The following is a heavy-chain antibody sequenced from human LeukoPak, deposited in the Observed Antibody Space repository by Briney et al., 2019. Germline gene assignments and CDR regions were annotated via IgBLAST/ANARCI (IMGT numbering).Heavy chain of an antibody. CDR3: GRLQFGAYYDSSGFDY. V-gene: IGHV4-39*01. J-gene: IGHJ4*02. CDR2: IYYSGST. D-gene: IGHD3-22*01. CDR1: GGSISSSSYY. Sequence: SETLSLTCTVSGGSISSSSYYWGWIRQPPGKGLEWIGSIYYSGSTYYNPSLKSRFTISVVTSKTQFSLKLSSVTAADTAVYYCGRLQFGAYYDSSGFDYWGQGTLVTVSS.